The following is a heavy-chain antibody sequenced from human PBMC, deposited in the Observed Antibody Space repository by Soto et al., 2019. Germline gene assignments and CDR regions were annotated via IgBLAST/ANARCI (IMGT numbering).Heavy chain of an antibody. V-gene: IGHV3-23*01. CDR2: ISGSGGST. J-gene: IGHJ6*02. CDR1: GFTFSSYA. CDR3: AKAMDVVVVAATHDYYYYYGMDV. Sequence: GGSLRLSCAASGFTFSSYAMSWVRQAPGKGLEWVSAISGSGGSTYYADSVKGRFTISRDNSKNTLYLQMNSLRAEDTAVYYCAKAMDVVVVAATHDYYYYYGMDVWGQGTTVTVSS. D-gene: IGHD2-15*01.